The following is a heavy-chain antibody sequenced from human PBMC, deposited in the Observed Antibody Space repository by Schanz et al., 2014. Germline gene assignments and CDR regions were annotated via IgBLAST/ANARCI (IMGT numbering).Heavy chain of an antibody. V-gene: IGHV3-23*04. CDR3: AATTILAD. CDR1: GFTFGAYT. D-gene: IGHD3-3*01. CDR2: ISGTGTKT. Sequence: EVQLVESGGGLVKPGGSLRLSCVTSGFTFGAYTMNWVRQAPGKGLEWVSGISGTGTKTYYADSVKSRFTISRDNSKNTVFLQMSSLRDEDTAVYYCAATTILADWGQGTLVTVSS. J-gene: IGHJ4*02.